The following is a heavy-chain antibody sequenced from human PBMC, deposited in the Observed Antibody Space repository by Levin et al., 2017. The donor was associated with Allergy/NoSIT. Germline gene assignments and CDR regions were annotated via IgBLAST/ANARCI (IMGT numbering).Heavy chain of an antibody. CDR3: ARVLVAAGPRLDF. CDR1: GFTFGDYA. V-gene: IGHV3-49*03. CDR2: IRSNIHGGTT. Sequence: PGGSLRLSCTLSGFTFGDYALMWFRQAPGKGLEWVSFIRSNIHGGTTEYAASVKGRFTMSRDDSKSIAYLQMNSLKTEDTAVYFCARVLVAAGPRLDFWGQGTLVTVSS. J-gene: IGHJ4*02. D-gene: IGHD6-13*01.